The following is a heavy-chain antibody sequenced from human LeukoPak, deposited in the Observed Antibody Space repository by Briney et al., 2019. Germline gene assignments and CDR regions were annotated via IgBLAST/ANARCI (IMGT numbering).Heavy chain of an antibody. D-gene: IGHD3-16*01. CDR2: INPNSGGT. V-gene: IGHV1-2*02. J-gene: IGHJ4*02. CDR1: GFTFTGYY. CDR3: ARGEYDYVWGSYYDGYYFDY. Sequence: ASVKVSCNASGFTFTGYYMHWVRQAPGQGLEWMGWINPNSGGTNYAQKFQGRVTMTRDTSISTAYMELSRLRSDDTAVYYCARGEYDYVWGSYYDGYYFDYWGQGTLVTVSS.